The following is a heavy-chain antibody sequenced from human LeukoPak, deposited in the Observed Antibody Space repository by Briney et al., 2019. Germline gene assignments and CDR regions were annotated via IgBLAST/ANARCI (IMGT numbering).Heavy chain of an antibody. V-gene: IGHV1-69*04. CDR1: GYTFTSYG. CDR2: IIPILGIA. J-gene: IGHJ5*02. Sequence: SVKVSCKASGYTFTSYGISWVRQAPGQGLEWMGRIIPILGIANYAQKFQGRVTITADKSTSTAYMELSSLRSEDTAVYYCARGSSQQGWFDPWGQGTLVTVSS. D-gene: IGHD6-13*01. CDR3: ARGSSQQGWFDP.